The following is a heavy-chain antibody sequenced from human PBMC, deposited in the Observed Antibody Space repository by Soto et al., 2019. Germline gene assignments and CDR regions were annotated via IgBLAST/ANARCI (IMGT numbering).Heavy chain of an antibody. CDR1: GYSISSGYY. J-gene: IGHJ5*02. CDR3: ARVPWDYYYDSSGYWFDP. D-gene: IGHD3-22*01. V-gene: IGHV4-38-2*01. CDR2: IYHSGST. Sequence: SETLSLTCAVSGYSISSGYYWGWIRQPPGKGLEWIGSIYHSGSTYYNPSLKSRVTISVDTSKNQFSLKLSSVTAADTAVYYCARVPWDYYYDSSGYWFDPWGQGTLVTVSS.